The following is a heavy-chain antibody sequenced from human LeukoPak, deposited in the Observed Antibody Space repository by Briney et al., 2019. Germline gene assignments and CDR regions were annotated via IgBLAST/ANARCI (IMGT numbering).Heavy chain of an antibody. Sequence: GGSLRLSCAASGFTFSSNWMHWVRQAPGKGLVWVSHINSDGSSTNYADSVKGRFTISRDNAKNTLYLQMNSLRAEDTAVYYCAGGTSGSFDYWGQGTLVTVSS. CDR3: AGGTSGSFDY. D-gene: IGHD1-1*01. J-gene: IGHJ4*02. CDR2: INSDGSST. V-gene: IGHV3-74*01. CDR1: GFTFSSNW.